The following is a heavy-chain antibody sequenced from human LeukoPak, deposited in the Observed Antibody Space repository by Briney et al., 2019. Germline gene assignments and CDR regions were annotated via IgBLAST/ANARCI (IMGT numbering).Heavy chain of an antibody. CDR3: AKDRAVAGYYFDY. Sequence: TGGSLRLSCAASGFTFSTYAMSWVRQIPGKGLEWVSAISGSDDGTYYADSVKGRFTISRDNSKNTLYLQMNSLRAEDTAVYYCAKDRAVAGYYFDYWGQGTLVTVSS. CDR2: ISGSDDGT. J-gene: IGHJ4*02. V-gene: IGHV3-23*01. CDR1: GFTFSTYA. D-gene: IGHD6-19*01.